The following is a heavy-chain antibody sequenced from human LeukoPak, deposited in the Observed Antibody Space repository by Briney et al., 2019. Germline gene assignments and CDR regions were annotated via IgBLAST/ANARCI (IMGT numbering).Heavy chain of an antibody. D-gene: IGHD3-10*01. CDR2: ISGSGGST. CDR3: AKDYGSGSYYAFDH. V-gene: IGHV3-23*01. CDR1: GFTFSSYA. Sequence: GGSLRLSCAASGFTFSSYAMSWVRQAPGKGLEWVSAISGSGGSTYYADSVKGRFTISRDNSKNTLYLQMNSLRAEDTALYYCAKDYGSGSYYAFDHWGQGTPVTVSS. J-gene: IGHJ4*02.